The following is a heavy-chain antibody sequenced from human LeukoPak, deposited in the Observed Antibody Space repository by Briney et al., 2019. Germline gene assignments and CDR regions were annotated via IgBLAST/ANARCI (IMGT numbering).Heavy chain of an antibody. J-gene: IGHJ6*03. CDR3: ARAAAGPYYYYYYMDV. V-gene: IGHV3-30*03. Sequence: GGSLRLSCAASGFTFSSYGMHWVRQAPGKGLEWVAVISYDGSNKYYADSVKGRFTISRDNSKNTLYLQMNSLRAEDTAVYYCARAAAGPYYYYYYMDVWGKGTTVTISS. D-gene: IGHD6-13*01. CDR2: ISYDGSNK. CDR1: GFTFSSYG.